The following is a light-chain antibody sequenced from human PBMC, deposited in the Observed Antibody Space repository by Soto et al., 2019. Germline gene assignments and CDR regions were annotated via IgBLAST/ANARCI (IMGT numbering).Light chain of an antibody. Sequence: QSVLTQPPSVSRAPGQRVAISCTGSSSNIGAEYDVHWYQQLPGTAPKRLIYGDNNRPSGVPDRFSGSKSGTPASLAITGLQPEDEADYYCQSYDSSLTTSVFGTGTKVTV. CDR2: GDN. CDR1: SSNIGAEYD. CDR3: QSYDSSLTTSV. V-gene: IGLV1-40*01. J-gene: IGLJ1*01.